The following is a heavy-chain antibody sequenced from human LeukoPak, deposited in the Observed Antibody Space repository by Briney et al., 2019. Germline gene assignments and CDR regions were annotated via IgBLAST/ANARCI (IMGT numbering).Heavy chain of an antibody. J-gene: IGHJ1*01. Sequence: GGSLRLSCAASGFIVSTYAMSWVRQAPGKGLEWVSGISGGSGGTYFADSVKGRFTISRDNSKNSLYLQMNSLRAEDTALYYCAKTHRIAAAGTLYFQHWGQGTLVTVSS. CDR2: ISGGSGGT. D-gene: IGHD6-13*01. CDR1: GFIVSTYA. CDR3: AKTHRIAAAGTLYFQH. V-gene: IGHV3-23*01.